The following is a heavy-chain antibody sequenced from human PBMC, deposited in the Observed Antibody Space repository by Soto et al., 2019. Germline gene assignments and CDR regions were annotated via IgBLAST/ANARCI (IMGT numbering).Heavy chain of an antibody. CDR2: ISGSGGST. V-gene: IGHV3-23*01. J-gene: IGHJ5*02. D-gene: IGHD1-26*01. CDR1: GFTFSSYA. CDR3: AEDPLDSSGSCWGGSYNWFDP. Sequence: PGGSLRLSCAASGFTFSSYAMSWVRQAPGKGLEWVSAISGSGGSTYYADSVKGRFTISRDNSKNTLYLQMNSLRAEDTAVYYCAEDPLDSSGSCWGGSYNWFDPWGQGTLVTVSS.